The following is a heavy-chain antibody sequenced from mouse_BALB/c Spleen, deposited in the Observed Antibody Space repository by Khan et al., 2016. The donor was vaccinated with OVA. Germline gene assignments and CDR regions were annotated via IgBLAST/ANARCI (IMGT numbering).Heavy chain of an antibody. CDR3: VRPNWEKYWYVDV. D-gene: IGHD4-1*01. Sequence: EVQLVESGGGLVQPKGSLKLSCAASGFTFNTYAMNWVRQAPGKGLEWVARIRSKSNNYATYYADSVKDRFTISRDDSQSMLYLQMNNLKTEDTAMYYCVRPNWEKYWYVDVWGAGTTVTVSS. V-gene: IGHV10-1*02. CDR1: GFTFNTYA. CDR2: IRSKSNNYAT. J-gene: IGHJ1*01.